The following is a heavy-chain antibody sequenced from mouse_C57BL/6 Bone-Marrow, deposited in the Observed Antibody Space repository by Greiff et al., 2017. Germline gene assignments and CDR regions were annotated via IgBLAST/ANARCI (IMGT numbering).Heavy chain of an antibody. J-gene: IGHJ2*01. V-gene: IGHV2-2*01. D-gene: IGHD1-1*01. CDR1: GFSLTSYG. Sequence: VKLQESGPGLVQPSQSLSITCTVSGFSLTSYGVHWVRQSPGKGLEWLGVIWSGGSTDYNAAFISRLSISKDNSKSQVFFKMNSLQADDTAIYYCARTLYYYGIYFDYWGQGTTLTVSS. CDR3: ARTLYYYGIYFDY. CDR2: IWSGGST.